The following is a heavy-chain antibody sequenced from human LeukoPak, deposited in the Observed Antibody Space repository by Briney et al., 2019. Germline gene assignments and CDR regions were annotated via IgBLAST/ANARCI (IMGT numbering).Heavy chain of an antibody. CDR1: GYSFTSYW. CDR3: ARRRAVAGYYYFDY. Sequence: RGESLKISCEGSGYSFTSYWIALVRQMPGKGLEWMGMIYPGDSDTRYGPSFQGQVTISTDMSISTAYLQWSSLKASDTAMYYCARRRAVAGYYYFDYWGQGTLVTVSS. D-gene: IGHD6-19*01. CDR2: IYPGDSDT. J-gene: IGHJ4*02. V-gene: IGHV5-51*01.